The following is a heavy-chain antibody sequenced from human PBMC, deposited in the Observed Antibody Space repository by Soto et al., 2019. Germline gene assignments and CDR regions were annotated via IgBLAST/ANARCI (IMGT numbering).Heavy chain of an antibody. Sequence: PSETLSLTCTVSGGPISSGDYYWSWIRQPPGKGLEWIGYIYYSGSTYYNPSLKSRVTISVDTSKNQFSLKLSSVTAADTAVYYCAREDIVGGGFDPWGQGTLVTVSS. CDR2: IYYSGST. V-gene: IGHV4-30-4*01. CDR1: GGPISSGDYY. D-gene: IGHD2-15*01. CDR3: AREDIVGGGFDP. J-gene: IGHJ5*02.